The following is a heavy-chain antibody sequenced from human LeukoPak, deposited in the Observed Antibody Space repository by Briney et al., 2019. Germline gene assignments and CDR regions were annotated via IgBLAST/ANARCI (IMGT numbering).Heavy chain of an antibody. CDR3: ASSMDIVATGHWFDP. V-gene: IGHV1-69*06. CDR2: IIPIFGKA. Sequence: ASVKVSCKASGGTFSSYAISWVRQAPGQGLEWMGGIIPIFGKANYAQKFQGRVTITADKSTSTAYMELSSLRSEDTAVYYCASSMDIVATGHWFDPWGQGTLVTVSS. CDR1: GGTFSSYA. D-gene: IGHD5-12*01. J-gene: IGHJ5*02.